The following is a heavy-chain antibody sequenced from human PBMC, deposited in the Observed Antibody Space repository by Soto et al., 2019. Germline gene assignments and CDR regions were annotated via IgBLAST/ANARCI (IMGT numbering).Heavy chain of an antibody. CDR3: ARMRPTGWHDYSFFGMDL. CDR1: GGSLIDHY. D-gene: IGHD6-19*01. J-gene: IGHJ6*02. CDR2: VFSRGGT. Sequence: SETLSLTCNVSGGSLIDHYWTWIRQPPGKGLEWIGCVFSRGGTYYAPSLKSRVTISLDTSKNQFSLRLTSMTTADTAVYYCARMRPTGWHDYSFFGMDLWGQGTTVTVSS. V-gene: IGHV4-59*11.